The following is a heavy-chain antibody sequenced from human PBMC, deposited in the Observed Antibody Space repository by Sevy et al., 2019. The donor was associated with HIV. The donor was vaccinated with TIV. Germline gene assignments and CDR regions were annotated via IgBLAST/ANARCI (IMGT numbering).Heavy chain of an antibody. CDR2: IKRDGSEK. CDR3: ARDCSSTSCHWGLDV. CDR1: GFTFSNFW. V-gene: IGHV3-7*03. D-gene: IGHD2-2*01. J-gene: IGHJ6*02. Sequence: GGSLRLSCAASGFTFSNFWMSWVRQAPGKGLEWVANIKRDGSEKYYMASVKGRFTISRDNAKKSMYLQMNSLRAEDTAIYFCARDCSSTSCHWGLDVWGQGTTVTVSS.